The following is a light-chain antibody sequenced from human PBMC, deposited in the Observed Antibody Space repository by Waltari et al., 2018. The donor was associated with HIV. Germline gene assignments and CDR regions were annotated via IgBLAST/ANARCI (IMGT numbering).Light chain of an antibody. CDR2: WAS. Sequence: DIVMTQSPDSLAVSLGERATINCRSSQTVLYTSSNKNYLAWYQQRPGQPPKLLIYWASTRESGVPDRFSGSGSGTDFTRTISSLQAEDVAVYYCQQYYSTPLTFGPGTKVDIK. CDR3: QQYYSTPLT. CDR1: QTVLYTSSNKNY. J-gene: IGKJ3*01. V-gene: IGKV4-1*01.